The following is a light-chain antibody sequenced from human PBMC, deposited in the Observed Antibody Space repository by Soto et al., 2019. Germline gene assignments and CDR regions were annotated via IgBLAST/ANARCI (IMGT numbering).Light chain of an antibody. CDR1: ESVNDY. J-gene: IGKJ4*01. CDR2: DAS. CDR3: HQRYNWLT. Sequence: EVVLTQSPATLSLSPGERATLFCRANESVNDYLAWYQQRPGQAPRLLIFDASNRAPGIPARFSASGSRRDFTLTISSLEPEDSAVYYCHQRYNWLTFGGGTKVEIK. V-gene: IGKV3-11*02.